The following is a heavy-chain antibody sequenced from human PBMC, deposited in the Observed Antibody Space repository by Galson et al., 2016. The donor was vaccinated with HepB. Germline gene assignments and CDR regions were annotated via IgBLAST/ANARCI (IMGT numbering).Heavy chain of an antibody. CDR3: ARLPRRRTRTTHPGRFDS. Sequence: SETLSLTCTVSGTSISSYYWSWIRQPPGKGLEWIGYIFYSGSTNYNPSLGSRLTMSVDTSKNQVSLKLSSVTAADTAVYYCARLPRRRTRTTHPGRFDSWGQGTLVTVSS. CDR1: GTSISSYY. D-gene: IGHD1/OR15-1a*01. J-gene: IGHJ5*01. CDR2: IFYSGST. V-gene: IGHV4-59*08.